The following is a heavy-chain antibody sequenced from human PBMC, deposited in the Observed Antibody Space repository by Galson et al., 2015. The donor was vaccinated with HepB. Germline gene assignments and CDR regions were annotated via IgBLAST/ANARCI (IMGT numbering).Heavy chain of an antibody. D-gene: IGHD3-16*01. J-gene: IGHJ4*02. CDR2: INYGGST. CDR1: GGSIGRSEYH. V-gene: IGHV4-39*07. Sequence: QVQLQESGPGLVKPSETLSLTCTVSGGSIGRSEYHWGWIRQPPGKGLEWIAAINYGGSTHYNPSLKSRVTISGDTSKTQFSLKVTSVTAADTAVYYCATWGWGNDYWGQGTLVTVSS. CDR3: ATWGWGNDY.